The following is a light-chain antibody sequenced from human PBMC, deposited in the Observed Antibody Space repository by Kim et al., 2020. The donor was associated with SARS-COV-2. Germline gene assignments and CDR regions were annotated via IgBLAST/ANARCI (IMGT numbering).Light chain of an antibody. CDR2: KAS. Sequence: DIQMTQSPSTLSASVGDRVTITCRASQNINRWLAWYQHRPGKAPELLIYKASNLDSGVPSRFSGSGSGTEYTLTISSLQPDDFATYYCQQYISSWTFGKGTKVDIK. CDR1: QNINRW. V-gene: IGKV1-5*03. CDR3: QQYISSWT. J-gene: IGKJ1*01.